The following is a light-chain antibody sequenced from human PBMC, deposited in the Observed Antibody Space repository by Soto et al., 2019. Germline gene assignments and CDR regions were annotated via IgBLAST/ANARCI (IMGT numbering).Light chain of an antibody. CDR1: QSVSSRF. CDR3: QPYGGSPVT. J-gene: IGKJ5*01. V-gene: IGKV3D-20*01. CDR2: DAS. Sequence: EIVLTQSPGTRSWSPGESATLACGASQSVSSRFLAWYQQKPGRAPRVLIYDASTRATGVPDRFSGSGSGTDFTLTISRLEPEDFAVYYCQPYGGSPVTFGQGTRLEIK.